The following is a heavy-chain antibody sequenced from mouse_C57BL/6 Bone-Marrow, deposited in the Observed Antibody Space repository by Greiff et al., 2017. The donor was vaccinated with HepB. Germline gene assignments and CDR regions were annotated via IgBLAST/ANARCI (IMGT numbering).Heavy chain of an antibody. CDR1: GFSFNTYA. D-gene: IGHD1-1*01. V-gene: IGHV10-1*01. CDR3: VGDLLLRSWFAY. J-gene: IGHJ3*01. Sequence: EVMLVESGGGLVQPKGSLKLSCAASGFSFNTYAMNWVRQAPGKGLEWVARIRSKSNNYATYYADSVKDRFTISRDDSESMLYLQMNNLKTEDTAMYYCVGDLLLRSWFAYWGQGTLVTVSA. CDR2: IRSKSNNYAT.